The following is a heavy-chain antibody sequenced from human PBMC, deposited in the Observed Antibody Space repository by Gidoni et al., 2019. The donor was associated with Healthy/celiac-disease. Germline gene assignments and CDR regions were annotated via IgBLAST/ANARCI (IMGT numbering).Heavy chain of an antibody. CDR2: IRWNSCSI. J-gene: IGHJ4*02. D-gene: IGHD6-13*01. Sequence: EVPLVESGGGLVQHGRSLRPSWSASGFTFDDYAMNGVRQAPGQGLGWDSGIRWNSCSIGYADSVKGRFTISRDNAKNSLYLQMNSLRAEDTALYYCAKDILFRAQQRVPSLDYWGQGTLVTVSS. CDR1: GFTFDDYA. CDR3: AKDILFRAQQRVPSLDY. V-gene: IGHV3-9*01.